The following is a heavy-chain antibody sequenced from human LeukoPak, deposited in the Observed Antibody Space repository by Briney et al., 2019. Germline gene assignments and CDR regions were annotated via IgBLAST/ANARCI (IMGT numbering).Heavy chain of an antibody. Sequence: PRGSLRLSCAASGFTFSSYWMSWVRQAPGKGLEWVANIKQDGSEKYYVDSVKGRFTISRDNAKNSLYLQMNSLRAEDTAVYYCVTTHYYDSSGSKYYFDYWGQGTLVTVSS. CDR1: GFTFSSYW. V-gene: IGHV3-7*01. D-gene: IGHD3-22*01. CDR3: VTTHYYDSSGSKYYFDY. CDR2: IKQDGSEK. J-gene: IGHJ4*02.